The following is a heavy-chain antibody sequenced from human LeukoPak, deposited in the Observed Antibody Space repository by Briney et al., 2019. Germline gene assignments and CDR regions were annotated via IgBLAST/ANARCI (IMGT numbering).Heavy chain of an antibody. CDR2: ISAYNGNT. Sequence: ASVKVSCKASGYTFTSYGISWVRQAPGQGLEWMGWISAYNGNTNYAQKLQGRVTMTTDTSTSTAYMELRSLRSDDTAVYYCARGRCSSTSCYETYMDVWGKGTTVTVSS. J-gene: IGHJ6*03. D-gene: IGHD2-2*01. CDR3: ARGRCSSTSCYETYMDV. CDR1: GYTFTSYG. V-gene: IGHV1-18*01.